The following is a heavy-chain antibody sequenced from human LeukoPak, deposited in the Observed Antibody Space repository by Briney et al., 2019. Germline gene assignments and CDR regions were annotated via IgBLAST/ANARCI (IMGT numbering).Heavy chain of an antibody. CDR3: AKPTYSSSWYTTPSYFDY. V-gene: IGHV3-30*02. CDR2: IRYDGSNK. Sequence: GGSLRLSCAASGFTFSSYGMHWVRQAPGKGLEWVAFIRYDGSNKYYADSVKGRFTISRDNSKNTLYLQMNSLRAEDTAVYYCAKPTYSSSWYTTPSYFDYWGQGTLVTVFS. CDR1: GFTFSSYG. D-gene: IGHD6-13*01. J-gene: IGHJ4*02.